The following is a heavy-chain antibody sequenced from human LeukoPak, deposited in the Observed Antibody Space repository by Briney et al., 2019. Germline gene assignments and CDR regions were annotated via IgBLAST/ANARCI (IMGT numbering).Heavy chain of an antibody. CDR3: AKVRGPLYYYAVDA. CDR1: GFMFTNCA. J-gene: IGHJ6*02. V-gene: IGHV3-30*18. CDR2: VSHDGKYE. D-gene: IGHD1-14*01. Sequence: GGSLRLSCAASGFMFTNCAFHWVRQAPGKGPEWVATVSHDGKYEFYSDSVKGRFSISRNDSDNTVHLQMNSLRPEDSAVFYCAKVRGPLYYYAVDAWGQGTKVTVSS.